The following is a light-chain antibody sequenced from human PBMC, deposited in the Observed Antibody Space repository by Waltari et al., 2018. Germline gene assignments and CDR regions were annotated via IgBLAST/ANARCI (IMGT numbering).Light chain of an antibody. CDR2: DVS. CDR3: SSYTRRNTVI. V-gene: IGLV2-14*03. CDR1: DSDIGAYNY. J-gene: IGLJ2*01. Sequence: QSALAQPASVSGSPGQSITISCTGTDSDIGAYNYVSWYQQHPGIAPKLLVYDVSDRPSGVSDRFSASKSGKTAALTISGLQPEDAADYYCSSYTRRNTVIFGGGTKLTVV.